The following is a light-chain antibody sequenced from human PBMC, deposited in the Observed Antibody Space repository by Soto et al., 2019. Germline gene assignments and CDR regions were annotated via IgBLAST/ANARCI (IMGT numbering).Light chain of an antibody. J-gene: IGKJ4*01. Sequence: EIVLTQSPGTLSFSPGERATLSFRASQTVYNNYLGWYQQKPGQAPRLVINGAYSRSTVIPDRFSGSGSVKVFSLSTSKTEAEDFAAYYCKQYGSSPPTFGGGTKVAIQ. CDR1: QTVYNNY. CDR2: GAY. CDR3: KQYGSSPPT. V-gene: IGKV3-20*01.